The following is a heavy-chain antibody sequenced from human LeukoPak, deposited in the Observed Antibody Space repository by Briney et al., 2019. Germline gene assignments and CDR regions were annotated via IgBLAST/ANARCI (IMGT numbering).Heavy chain of an antibody. CDR1: GFTFSDYY. Sequence: PGGSLRLSCATSGFTFSDYYMSWIRQAPGKGLEWVSYISSSGSTIYYADSVKGRFTISRDNAKNSLYLQMSSLRAEDTAVYYCAREKFGVVSNWGTFDYWGQGTLVTVSS. D-gene: IGHD3-3*01. V-gene: IGHV3-11*04. CDR3: AREKFGVVSNWGTFDY. J-gene: IGHJ4*02. CDR2: ISSSGSTI.